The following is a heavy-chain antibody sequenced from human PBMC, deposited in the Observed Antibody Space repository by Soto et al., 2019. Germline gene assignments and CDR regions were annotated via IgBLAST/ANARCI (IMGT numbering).Heavy chain of an antibody. J-gene: IGHJ3*02. CDR3: ARAGLYGDYAFAFDI. CDR1: GGSISSGGYY. V-gene: IGHV4-31*03. D-gene: IGHD4-17*01. Sequence: SETLSLTCTVSGGSISSGGYYWSWIRQHPGKGLEWIGYIYYSGSTYYNPSLKSRVTISVDTSKNQFSLKLSSVTAADTAVYYCARAGLYGDYAFAFDIWGQGTMVTVSS. CDR2: IYYSGST.